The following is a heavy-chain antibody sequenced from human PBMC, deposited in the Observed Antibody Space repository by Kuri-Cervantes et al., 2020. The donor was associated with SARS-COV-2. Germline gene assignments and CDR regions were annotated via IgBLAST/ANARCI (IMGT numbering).Heavy chain of an antibody. CDR2: ISSSSSYI. Sequence: GGSLRLSCAASGFTFSSYSMNWVRQAPGKGLEWVSSISSSSSYIYYADSVKGRFTISRDNAKNSLYLQMNSLRAEDTAVYYCARPGWGGYDWFDPWGQGTLGTVSS. CDR3: ARPGWGGYDWFDP. CDR1: GFTFSSYS. V-gene: IGHV3-21*01. D-gene: IGHD3-3*01. J-gene: IGHJ5*02.